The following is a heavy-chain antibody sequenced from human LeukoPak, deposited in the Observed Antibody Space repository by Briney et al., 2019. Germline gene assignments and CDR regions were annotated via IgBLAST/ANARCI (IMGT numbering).Heavy chain of an antibody. CDR3: AKTARTFPS. V-gene: IGHV4-4*09. Sequence: SETLSLTCSVSGDFFTSFYWSWIRQAPGKGLECIGFIYINGDTSYNPSLKGRATLSLDTSRNQFSLRLTSVTAADTAVYYCAKTARTFPSWGPGILVTVSS. D-gene: IGHD1-7*01. J-gene: IGHJ5*02. CDR1: GDFFTSFY. CDR2: IYINGDT.